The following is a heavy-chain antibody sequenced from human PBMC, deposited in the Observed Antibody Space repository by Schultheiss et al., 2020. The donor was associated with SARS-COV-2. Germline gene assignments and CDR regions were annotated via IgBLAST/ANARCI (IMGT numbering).Heavy chain of an antibody. Sequence: GESLKISCKGSGYTFTHYWIGWVRQMPGKGLEWMGIIYPGDSDTRYSPSFQGHVTISTDKYISTAYLQWNSLKASDTATYYCARPQYSGDSGYGMDVWGQGTTVTVSS. V-gene: IGHV5-51*01. CDR1: GYTFTHYW. J-gene: IGHJ6*02. CDR3: ARPQYSGDSGYGMDV. D-gene: IGHD4-17*01. CDR2: IYPGDSDT.